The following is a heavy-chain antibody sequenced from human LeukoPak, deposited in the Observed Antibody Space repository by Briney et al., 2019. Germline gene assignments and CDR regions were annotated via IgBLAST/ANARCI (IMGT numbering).Heavy chain of an antibody. CDR3: VRDVTGWPNWFDS. D-gene: IGHD2-21*02. CDR2: ISSSSSTL. CDR1: GFTFSDYY. V-gene: IGHV3-11*01. Sequence: PEGSLRLSCAASGFTFSDYYMSWIRQAPGKGLEWVSYISSSSSTLSYADSVKGRFTISRDNAKNSLFLQMNSLRAEDTAVYYCVRDVTGWPNWFDSWGQGTLVTVSP. J-gene: IGHJ5*01.